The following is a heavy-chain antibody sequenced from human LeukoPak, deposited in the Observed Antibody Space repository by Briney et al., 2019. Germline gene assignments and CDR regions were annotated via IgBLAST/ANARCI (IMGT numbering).Heavy chain of an antibody. D-gene: IGHD5-12*01. J-gene: IGHJ5*02. Sequence: GGSLRLSCAASGFTFSSYGMHWVRQAPGKGLEWVAVISYDGSNKYYADSVKGRFTISRDNSKNTLYLQMNSLRAEDTAVYYRAKAAYVLRFRGFDPWGQGTLVTVSS. CDR2: ISYDGSNK. CDR3: AKAAYVLRFRGFDP. CDR1: GFTFSSYG. V-gene: IGHV3-30*18.